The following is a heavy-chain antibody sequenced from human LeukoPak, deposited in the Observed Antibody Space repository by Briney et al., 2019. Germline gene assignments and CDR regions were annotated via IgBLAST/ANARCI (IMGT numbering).Heavy chain of an antibody. D-gene: IGHD3-10*01. V-gene: IGHV4-30-2*01. CDR1: GFTFSNYA. CDR2: IYHSGST. CDR3: ARDWGDYYGSGPFGP. Sequence: LRLSCAASGFTFSNYAMSWVRQAPGKGLEWIGYIYHSGSTYYNPSLKSRVTISVDRSKNQFSLKLSSVTAADTAVYYCARDWGDYYGSGPFGPWGQGTLVTVSS. J-gene: IGHJ5*02.